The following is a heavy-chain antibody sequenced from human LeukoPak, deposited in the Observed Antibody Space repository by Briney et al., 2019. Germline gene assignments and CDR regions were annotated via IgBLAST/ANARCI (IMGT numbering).Heavy chain of an antibody. CDR1: GFPFGNAW. CDR3: TARAYYYYYMDV. Sequence: PGGSLRLSCAASGFPFGNAWMRWVRQAPGKGLEWVGRIKSNTDGGTTDYAAPVKGRFTISRDDSKNTLYLQMNSLKTEDTAVYYCTARAYYYYYMDVWGKGTTVTVSS. CDR2: IKSNTDGGTT. V-gene: IGHV3-15*01. J-gene: IGHJ6*03.